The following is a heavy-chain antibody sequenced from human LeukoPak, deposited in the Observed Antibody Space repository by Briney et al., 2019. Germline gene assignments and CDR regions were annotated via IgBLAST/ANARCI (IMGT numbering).Heavy chain of an antibody. CDR1: GGSISSYY. Sequence: SETLSLTCTVSGGSISSYYWSWIRQPPGKGLEWIGYIYYSGSTNYNPSLKSRISISVDTSKNQFSLKLSSVTAADTAVYYCARSLIGYYDSSGPAPLSGYYYHMDVWGKGTTVTVSS. J-gene: IGHJ6*03. V-gene: IGHV4-59*01. CDR2: IYYSGST. CDR3: ARSLIGYYDSSGPAPLSGYYYHMDV. D-gene: IGHD3-22*01.